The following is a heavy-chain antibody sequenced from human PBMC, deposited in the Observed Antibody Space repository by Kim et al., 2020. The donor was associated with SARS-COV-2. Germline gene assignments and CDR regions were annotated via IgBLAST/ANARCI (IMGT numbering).Heavy chain of an antibody. Sequence: SETLSLTCTVSGDSLSSDYWSWNRQPAGKGLEWIGRIYTSGRTNYNPSLQSRVTMSVDMSKNQFSLKLSSVTAADTAVYYYASALGLWCQGTLVTVSS. J-gene: IGHJ4*02. CDR3: ASALGL. CDR1: GDSLSSDY. D-gene: IGHD3-16*02. V-gene: IGHV4-4*07. CDR2: IYTSGRT.